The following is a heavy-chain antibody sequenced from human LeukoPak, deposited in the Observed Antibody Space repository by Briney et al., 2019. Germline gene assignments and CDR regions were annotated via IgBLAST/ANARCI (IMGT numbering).Heavy chain of an antibody. CDR2: IYFSGST. Sequence: SETLSLTCTVSGGSISSYYWSWIRQPPGKGLEWIGYIYFSGSTNYNPSLKSRVTISVDTSKNQFSLKLSSVTAADTAVYYCARYRNIVGATFRFFDLWGRGTLVTVSS. D-gene: IGHD1-26*01. CDR1: GGSISSYY. V-gene: IGHV4-59*01. CDR3: ARYRNIVGATFRFFDL. J-gene: IGHJ2*01.